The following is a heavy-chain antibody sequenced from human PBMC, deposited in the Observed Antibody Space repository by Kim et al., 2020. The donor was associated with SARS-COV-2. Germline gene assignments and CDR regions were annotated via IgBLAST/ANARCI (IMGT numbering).Heavy chain of an antibody. Sequence: SETLSLTCTVSGGSISSYYWSWIRQPPGKGLEWIGYIYYSGSTNYNPSLKSRVTISVDTSKNQFSLKLSSVTAADTAVYYCARGGSRGGILFDYWGQGTLVTVSS. CDR1: GGSISSYY. CDR3: ARGGSRGGILFDY. J-gene: IGHJ4*02. D-gene: IGHD3-9*01. CDR2: IYYSGST. V-gene: IGHV4-59*01.